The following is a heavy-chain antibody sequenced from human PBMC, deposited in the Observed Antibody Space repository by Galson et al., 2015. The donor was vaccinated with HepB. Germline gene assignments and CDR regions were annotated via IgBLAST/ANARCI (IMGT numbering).Heavy chain of an antibody. CDR3: ASRGELSGWYEAPGY. Sequence: SVKVSCKASGYTFTSYAMNWVRQAPGQGLEWMGWINTNTGNPTYAQGFTGRFVFSLDTSVSTAYLQISSLKAEDTAVYYCASRGELSGWYEAPGYWGQGTLVTVSS. CDR1: GYTFTSYA. D-gene: IGHD6-19*01. V-gene: IGHV7-4-1*02. CDR2: INTNTGNP. J-gene: IGHJ4*02.